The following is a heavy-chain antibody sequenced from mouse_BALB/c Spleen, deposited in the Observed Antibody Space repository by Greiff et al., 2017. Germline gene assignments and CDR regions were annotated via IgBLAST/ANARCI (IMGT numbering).Heavy chain of an antibody. CDR2: IYPGSGYT. Sequence: VHLVESGPELVKPGASVKISCKASGYTFTDYYINWVKQKPGQGLEWIGWIYPGSGYTEYNQKFKDKATLTADKSSSTAYMQLSSLTSEDYAVYYCARLRYYYAMDYWGQGTSVTVSS. V-gene: IGHV1-84*02. J-gene: IGHJ4*01. CDR3: ARLRYYYAMDY. CDR1: GYTFTDYY. D-gene: IGHD1-1*01.